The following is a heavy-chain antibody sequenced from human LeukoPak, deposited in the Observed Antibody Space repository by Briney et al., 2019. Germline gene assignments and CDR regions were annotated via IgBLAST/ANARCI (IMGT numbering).Heavy chain of an antibody. J-gene: IGHJ6*03. CDR1: GYSISSGYY. CDR3: ARLTKNDSGSFRFGKKKRGYMDV. V-gene: IGHV4-38-2*02. D-gene: IGHD3-10*01. CDR2: IYHSGST. Sequence: SETLSLTCTVSGYSISSGYYWGWIRQPPGKGLEWIGSIYHSGSTYYNPSLKSRVTISVDTSKNQFSLKLSSVTAADTAVYYCARLTKNDSGSFRFGKKKRGYMDVWGKGTTVTISS.